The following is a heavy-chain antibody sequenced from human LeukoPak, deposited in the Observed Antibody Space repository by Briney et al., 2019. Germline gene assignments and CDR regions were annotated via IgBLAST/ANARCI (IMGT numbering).Heavy chain of an antibody. Sequence: GAAVKVSCKASGYTFTSYGISWVRQAPEQGLEWMGWISAYNGNTNYAQKLQGRVTMTTDTSTSTAYMELRSLRSDDTAVYYCARAPYSSRASSYYMDVWGKGTTVTVSS. CDR1: GYTFTSYG. CDR3: ARAPYSSRASSYYMDV. D-gene: IGHD6-13*01. V-gene: IGHV1-18*01. CDR2: ISAYNGNT. J-gene: IGHJ6*03.